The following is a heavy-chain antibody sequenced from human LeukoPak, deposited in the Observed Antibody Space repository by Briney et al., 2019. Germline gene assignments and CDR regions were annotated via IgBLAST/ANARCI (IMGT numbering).Heavy chain of an antibody. Sequence: GGSLRLSCAASGFTFSSYWMHWVRQAPGKGLVWVSRINSDGSSTSYADSVKGRFTISRDNAKNTLYLQMNSLRAEDTAVYYCARRGGGSGMDVWGQGTTVTVSS. J-gene: IGHJ6*02. CDR1: GFTFSSYW. V-gene: IGHV3-74*01. CDR3: ARRGGGSGMDV. D-gene: IGHD2-15*01. CDR2: INSDGSST.